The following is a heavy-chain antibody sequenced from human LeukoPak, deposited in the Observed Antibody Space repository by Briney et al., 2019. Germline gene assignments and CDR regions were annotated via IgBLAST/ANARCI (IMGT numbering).Heavy chain of an antibody. J-gene: IGHJ4*02. D-gene: IGHD3-16*01. CDR2: INPNSGGT. V-gene: IGHV1-2*02. CDR1: GYTFTGYY. Sequence: ASVKVSCKASGYTFTGYYMHWVRQAPGQGLEWMGWINPNSGGTNYAQKFQGRVTMTRDTSICTAYMELSRLRSDDTAVYYCARVRYRLAETYIDYWGQGTLVTVSS. CDR3: ARVRYRLAETYIDY.